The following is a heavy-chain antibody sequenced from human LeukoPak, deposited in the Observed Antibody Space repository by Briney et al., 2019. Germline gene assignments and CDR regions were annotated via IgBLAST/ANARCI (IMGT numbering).Heavy chain of an antibody. CDR2: ISPYNGNT. D-gene: IGHD3-10*01. J-gene: IGHJ4*02. Sequence: ASVKVSCKASGGTFSSYAISWVRQAPGQGLEWMGWISPYNGNTNYAQKLQGRVTMTTDTSTSTAYMELRSLRSDDTAVYYCARDLVRGAKDYWGQGTLVTVTS. CDR3: ARDLVRGAKDY. CDR1: GGTFSSYA. V-gene: IGHV1-18*01.